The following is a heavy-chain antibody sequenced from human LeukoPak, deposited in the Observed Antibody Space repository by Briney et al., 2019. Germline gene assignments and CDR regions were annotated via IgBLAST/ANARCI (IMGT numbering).Heavy chain of an antibody. D-gene: IGHD3-9*01. CDR1: GGSISNSY. Sequence: PSETLSLTCTVSGGSISNSYWSWIRQPAGKGLEWIGRIYTTGSTYYNPSLKSRVTISVDTSKNQFSLKLSSVTAADTAVYYCAREWIYYDILTGYPHWFDPWGQGTLVTVSS. V-gene: IGHV4-4*07. CDR3: AREWIYYDILTGYPHWFDP. CDR2: IYTTGST. J-gene: IGHJ5*02.